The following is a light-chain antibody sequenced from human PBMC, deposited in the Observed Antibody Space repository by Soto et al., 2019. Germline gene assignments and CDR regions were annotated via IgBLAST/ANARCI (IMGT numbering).Light chain of an antibody. CDR1: SSNIGRNY. J-gene: IGLJ3*02. CDR2: RNN. Sequence: QSVLTQPPSASGTPGQRVTISCSGSSSNIGRNYVYWYQQLPGTAPKLLIYRNNQRPSEVPDRCSCSKSGTSASLAISGLRSEDEDDYYCAAWDDSLSGTWVFGGGTKVTVL. V-gene: IGLV1-47*01. CDR3: AAWDDSLSGTWV.